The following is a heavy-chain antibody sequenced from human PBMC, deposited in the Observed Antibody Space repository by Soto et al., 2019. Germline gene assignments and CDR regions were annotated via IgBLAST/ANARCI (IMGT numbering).Heavy chain of an antibody. V-gene: IGHV2-26*01. D-gene: IGHD4-17*01. CDR2: FFSDVER. CDR1: GFSLSNGRMG. Sequence: QVTLKESGPVLVKPTETLTLTCTVSGFSLSNGRMGVRWIRQPPGKPLEWLAHFFSDVERSYSASMQSRLTLSTDTSGSQVVLTMTNMDPVDTATYYCARMDGDYNYYALDVWGQGTTVTVSS. CDR3: ARMDGDYNYYALDV. J-gene: IGHJ6*02.